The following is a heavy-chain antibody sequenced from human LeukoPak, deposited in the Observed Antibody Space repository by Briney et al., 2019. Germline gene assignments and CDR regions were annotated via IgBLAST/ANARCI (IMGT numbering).Heavy chain of an antibody. V-gene: IGHV3-66*01. CDR1: GFIVRSNH. CDR2: TYSGDTT. Sequence: GGSLRLSCAAFGFIVRSNHINWVRQAPGKGQEWVSITYSGDTTYYADSVKGRFIISRDDSKNTLYLQMNSLRAEDTAVYYCAKASAMIVVVSKHFDYWGQGTLVTVSS. J-gene: IGHJ4*02. CDR3: AKASAMIVVVSKHFDY. D-gene: IGHD3-22*01.